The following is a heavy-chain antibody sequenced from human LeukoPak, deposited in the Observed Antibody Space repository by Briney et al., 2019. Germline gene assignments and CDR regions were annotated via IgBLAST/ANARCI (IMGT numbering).Heavy chain of an antibody. V-gene: IGHV1-69*05. CDR3: SRSSRYSSRLGDLVYYYYFRDV. Sequence: SVKVSCKASGGTFSSYAISWVRQAPGQGLEWMGRIIPIFGTANYAQKFQGRVTITTDESTSTAYMELSSLRSEDTAVYYCSRSSRYSSRLGDLVYYYYFRDVWGKGTTVTVSS. CDR1: GGTFSSYA. J-gene: IGHJ6*03. D-gene: IGHD6-13*01. CDR2: IIPIFGTA.